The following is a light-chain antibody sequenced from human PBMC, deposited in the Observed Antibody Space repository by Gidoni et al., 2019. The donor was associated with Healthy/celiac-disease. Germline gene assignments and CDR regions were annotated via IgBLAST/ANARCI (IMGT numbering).Light chain of an antibody. CDR3: QQYFSTLWT. CDR1: QCVLYSSNNKNY. J-gene: IGKJ1*01. Sequence: SVGERATINCKSSQCVLYSSNNKNYLAWYQQKPGQPPNLLIYWASTRESGVPDRFSGSGSGTDFTHTISSLQAEDGAVYYCQQYFSTLWTFGQGTKVEIK. CDR2: WAS. V-gene: IGKV4-1*01.